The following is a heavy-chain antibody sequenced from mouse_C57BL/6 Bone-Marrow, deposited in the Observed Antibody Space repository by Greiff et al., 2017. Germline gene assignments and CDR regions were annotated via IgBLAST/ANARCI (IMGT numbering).Heavy chain of an antibody. J-gene: IGHJ2*01. D-gene: IGHD4-1*01. V-gene: IGHV3-6*01. Sequence: VQLQQSGPGLVKPSQSLSLTCSVTGYSITSGYYWNWIRQFPGNKLEWMGYISYDGSNNYNPSLKNRISITRDTSKNQFFLKLNSVTTEDTATYYCARRWAHGTGFDYWGQGTTLTVSS. CDR3: ARRWAHGTGFDY. CDR1: GYSITSGYY. CDR2: ISYDGSN.